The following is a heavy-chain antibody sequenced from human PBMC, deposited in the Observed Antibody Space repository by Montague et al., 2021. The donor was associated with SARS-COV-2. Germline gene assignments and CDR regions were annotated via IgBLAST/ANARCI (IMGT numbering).Heavy chain of an antibody. Sequence: SETLSLTCTLAGRSISSSSYYWGWIRQPPGKGLEWIGSIYYSGSTYYNPSLKSRVTMSVDTSKNQFSLKLSSVTAADTAVYYCARKASRGITIFGVATASYYFDYWGQGTLVTVSS. V-gene: IGHV4-39*01. J-gene: IGHJ4*02. CDR2: IYYSGST. D-gene: IGHD3-3*01. CDR3: ARKASRGITIFGVATASYYFDY. CDR1: GRSISSSSYY.